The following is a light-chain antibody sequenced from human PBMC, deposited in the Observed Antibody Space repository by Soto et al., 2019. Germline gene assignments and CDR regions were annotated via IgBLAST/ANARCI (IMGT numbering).Light chain of an antibody. CDR1: QSISSY. J-gene: IGKJ5*01. CDR2: AAS. CDR3: QQYGT. Sequence: DIQMTQSPSSLSASVGDRVTITCRASQSISSYLNWYQQKPGKAPKLLIYAASSLQSGVPSRFSGSGSGTDFSLTISRLEAEDFAVYYCQQYGTFGQGTRLEIK. V-gene: IGKV1-39*01.